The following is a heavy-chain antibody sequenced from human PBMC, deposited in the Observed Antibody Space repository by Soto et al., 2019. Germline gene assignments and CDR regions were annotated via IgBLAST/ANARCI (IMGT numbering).Heavy chain of an antibody. Sequence: QVQLQESGPGLVKPSQTLSLTCTVSGGSISSGGYYWSWIRQHPGKGLEWIGYIYYSGSTYYNRSLKRRVTISVDTSKTQFSLKLSSVTGADTAVYYCARGITNEGGFDCWGQGTLVTVSS. CDR3: ARGITNEGGFDC. CDR1: GGSISSGGYY. CDR2: IYYSGST. D-gene: IGHD1-1*01. J-gene: IGHJ4*02. V-gene: IGHV4-31*03.